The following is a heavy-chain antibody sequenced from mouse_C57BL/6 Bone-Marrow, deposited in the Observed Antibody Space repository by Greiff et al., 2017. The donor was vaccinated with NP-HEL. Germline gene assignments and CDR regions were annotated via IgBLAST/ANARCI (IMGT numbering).Heavy chain of an antibody. J-gene: IGHJ3*01. CDR2: ISYDGSN. V-gene: IGHV3-6*01. D-gene: IGHD2-5*01. CDR3: ARDLAYYSNYVGFAY. CDR1: GYSITSGYY. Sequence: EVQLQQSGPGLVKPSQSLSLTCSVTGYSITSGYYWNWIRQFPGNKLEWMGYISYDGSNNYNPSLKNRISITRDTSKNQFFLKLNSVTTEDTATYYCARDLAYYSNYVGFAYWGQGTLVTVSA.